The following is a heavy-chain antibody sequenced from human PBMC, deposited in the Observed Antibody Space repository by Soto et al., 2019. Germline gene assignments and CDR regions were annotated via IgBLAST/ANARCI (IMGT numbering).Heavy chain of an antibody. D-gene: IGHD3-9*01. CDR1: GVSISSNY. Sequence: SETLSLTCTVSGVSISSNYWTLIRQPPGKGLEYIGYIDYSGSTHYKASLKSRVTISVDTSKNQFSLKLSPVTAADTAIYYCARHRTGLDSWGQGTLVTVSS. J-gene: IGHJ4*02. CDR2: IDYSGST. CDR3: ARHRTGLDS. V-gene: IGHV4-59*08.